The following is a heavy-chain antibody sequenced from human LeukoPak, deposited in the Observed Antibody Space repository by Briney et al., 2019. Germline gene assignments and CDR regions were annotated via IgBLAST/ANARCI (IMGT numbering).Heavy chain of an antibody. Sequence: GRSLRVSCTASGFTFGDYAMSWVRQAPGKGLEWVGFIRSKAYGGTTEYAASVKGRFTISRDDSKSIAYLRMNSLKTEDTAVYYCTRDEYYYDSSGYYYLDWGQGTLVTVSS. CDR1: GFTFGDYA. V-gene: IGHV3-49*04. J-gene: IGHJ4*02. CDR3: TRDEYYYDSSGYYYLD. D-gene: IGHD3-22*01. CDR2: IRSKAYGGTT.